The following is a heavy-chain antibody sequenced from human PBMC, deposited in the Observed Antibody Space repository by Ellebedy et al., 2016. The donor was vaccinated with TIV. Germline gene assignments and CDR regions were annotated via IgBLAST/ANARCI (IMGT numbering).Heavy chain of an antibody. CDR2: IYYSGST. V-gene: IGHV4-39*01. J-gene: IGHJ4*02. CDR3: ARHGQFDY. Sequence: SETLSLXCTVSGASINSKSYHRAWTRQPPGKGMEWIGAIYYSGSTYYNQSLKSRVTLSVDTSKNQFSLKLSSVTAADTAVYYCARHGQFDYWGQGTLVTVSS. CDR1: GASINSKSYH.